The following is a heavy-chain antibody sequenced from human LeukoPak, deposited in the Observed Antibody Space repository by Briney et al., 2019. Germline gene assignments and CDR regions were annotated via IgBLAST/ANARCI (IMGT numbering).Heavy chain of an antibody. Sequence: GGSLRLSCAASGFTFSSYSMNWVRQAPGKGLEWVSSISSSSSYIYYADSVKGRFTISRDNAKNSLYLQMNSLRAEDTAVYYCARDRVVVTALYYYYGMDVWGQGTTVTVSS. D-gene: IGHD2-21*02. V-gene: IGHV3-21*01. CDR2: ISSSSSYI. CDR3: ARDRVVVTALYYYYGMDV. CDR1: GFTFSSYS. J-gene: IGHJ6*02.